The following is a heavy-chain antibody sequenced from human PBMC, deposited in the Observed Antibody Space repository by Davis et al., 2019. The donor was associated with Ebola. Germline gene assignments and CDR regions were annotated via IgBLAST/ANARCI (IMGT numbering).Heavy chain of an antibody. CDR2: ISSDSDYI. V-gene: IGHV3-21*04. J-gene: IGHJ4*02. D-gene: IGHD3-3*01. CDR1: GFTFSTYS. Sequence: GSLRLSCAASGFTFSTYSMSWVRQAPGKGLEWVSSISSDSDYIYYADSAKGRFTISRDNSKNTLHLQMNRLRAEDTAVYYCAGGDFWSGQFDFWGQGTLVTVSS. CDR3: AGGDFWSGQFDF.